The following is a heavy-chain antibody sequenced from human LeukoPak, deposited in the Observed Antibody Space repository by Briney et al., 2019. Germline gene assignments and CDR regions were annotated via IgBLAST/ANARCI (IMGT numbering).Heavy chain of an antibody. CDR3: ARSGYYYDSSGYYAFDY. CDR2: IYYSEST. CDR1: GDSISRYY. J-gene: IGHJ4*02. D-gene: IGHD3-22*01. Sequence: SETLSLTCTVSGDSISRYYWSWIRQPPGKGLEWIGYIYYSESTNYNPSLKSRVTISVDTSKNQFSLKLSSVTAADTAVYYCARSGYYYDSSGYYAFDYWGQGTLVTVSS. V-gene: IGHV4-59*01.